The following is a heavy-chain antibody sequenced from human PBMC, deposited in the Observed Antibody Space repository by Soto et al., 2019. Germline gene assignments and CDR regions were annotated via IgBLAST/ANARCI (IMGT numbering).Heavy chain of an antibody. Sequence: QVQLVESGGGVVQPGRSLRLSCAASGFTFSSYGMHWVRQAPGKGLEGVAVISYDGSNKYYADSVKGRFTISRDNSKNTLYLQMNSLRAEDTAVYYCAKDPNSSSWGQGTLVTVSS. V-gene: IGHV3-30*18. CDR2: ISYDGSNK. J-gene: IGHJ4*02. D-gene: IGHD6-13*01. CDR3: AKDPNSSS. CDR1: GFTFSSYG.